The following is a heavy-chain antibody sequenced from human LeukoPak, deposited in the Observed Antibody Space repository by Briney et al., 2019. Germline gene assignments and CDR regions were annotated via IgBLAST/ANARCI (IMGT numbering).Heavy chain of an antibody. CDR2: INWNGGST. D-gene: IGHD3-10*01. Sequence: PGGSLRLSCAASGFTFDDYGMSWVRQAPGKGLEWVSGINWNGGSTGYADSVKGRFTISRDNAKNSLYLQMNSLRAEDTAVYYCARVGDYYYYMDVWGKGTTVTVSS. J-gene: IGHJ6*03. V-gene: IGHV3-20*04. CDR3: ARVGDYYYYMDV. CDR1: GFTFDDYG.